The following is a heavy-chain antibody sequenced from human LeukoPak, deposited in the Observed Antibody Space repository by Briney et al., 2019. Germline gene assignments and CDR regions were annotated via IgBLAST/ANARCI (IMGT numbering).Heavy chain of an antibody. Sequence: ASVKVSCKASGYTFTSYDINWVRQATGQGLEWMGWMNPNSGNTGYAQKFQGRVTMTRNTSISTAYMELSSLRSEDTAVYYCATASWFGDFIGMDVWGQGTTVTVSS. CDR2: MNPNSGNT. CDR1: GYTFTSYD. D-gene: IGHD3-10*01. V-gene: IGHV1-8*01. J-gene: IGHJ6*02. CDR3: ATASWFGDFIGMDV.